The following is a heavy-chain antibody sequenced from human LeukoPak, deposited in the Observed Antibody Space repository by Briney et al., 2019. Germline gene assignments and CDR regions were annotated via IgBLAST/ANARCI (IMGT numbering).Heavy chain of an antibody. Sequence: GGSLRLSCAASGFTFSDYYMSWIRQAPGKGLEWISYISTSGTAVYYADSVKGRFTISRDNAKNSLYLQMNSLRVEDTAVYYCAKSPGGYSGPFGDWGQGTLVTVSS. V-gene: IGHV3-11*04. CDR2: ISTSGTAV. CDR3: AKSPGGYSGPFGD. J-gene: IGHJ4*02. D-gene: IGHD5-12*01. CDR1: GFTFSDYY.